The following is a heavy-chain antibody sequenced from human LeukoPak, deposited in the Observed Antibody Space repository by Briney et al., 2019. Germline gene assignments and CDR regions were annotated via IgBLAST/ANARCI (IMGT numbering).Heavy chain of an antibody. J-gene: IGHJ4*02. CDR3: AKDINYYGSGWGYFDY. Sequence: GRSLRLSCAASGFTFDDYAMHWVRQAPGKGLEWVSGISWNSGSIGYADSVKGRFTISRDNAKNSLHLQMNSLRAEDTALYYCAKDINYYGSGWGYFDYWGQGTLVTVSS. D-gene: IGHD3-10*01. V-gene: IGHV3-9*01. CDR1: GFTFDDYA. CDR2: ISWNSGSI.